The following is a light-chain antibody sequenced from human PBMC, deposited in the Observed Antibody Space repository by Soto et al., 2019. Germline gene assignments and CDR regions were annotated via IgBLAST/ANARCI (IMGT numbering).Light chain of an antibody. Sequence: QSVLTQSPSASGSPGQSVTISYTGTSSDIGGYNSVSWYQQHSGKAPKVMIYDVTKRPSGVPDRFSGSKSGNTASLTVSALQAEDEADYYCSSYTDRKHLVFGTGTKLTVL. V-gene: IGLV2-8*01. CDR2: DVT. J-gene: IGLJ1*01. CDR3: SSYTDRKHLV. CDR1: SSDIGGYNS.